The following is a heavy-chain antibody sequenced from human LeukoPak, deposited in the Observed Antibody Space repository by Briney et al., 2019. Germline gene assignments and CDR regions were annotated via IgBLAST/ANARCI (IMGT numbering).Heavy chain of an antibody. CDR3: ARVGNRYYFDY. D-gene: IGHD1-26*01. CDR2: ISSSSYI. J-gene: IGHJ4*02. V-gene: IGHV3-21*01. Sequence: GGSLRLSCAASGFTFSSYSMNWVRQAPGKGLEWVSSISSSSYIYYADSVKGRFTISRDNAKNSLYLQMNSLRAEDTAVYYCARVGNRYYFDYWGQGTLVTVSS. CDR1: GFTFSSYS.